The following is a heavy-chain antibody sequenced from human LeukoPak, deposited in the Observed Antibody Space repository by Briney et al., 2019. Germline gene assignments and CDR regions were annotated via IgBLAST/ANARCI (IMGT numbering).Heavy chain of an antibody. J-gene: IGHJ4*02. Sequence: SETLSLTCTVSGGSISSYYWSWIRQPPGKGLEWIGYIYYSGSTNYNPSLKSRVTMSVDTSKSQFSLKLSSVTAADTAVYYCATLESAAAGVDYWGQGTLVTVSS. D-gene: IGHD6-13*01. CDR1: GGSISSYY. CDR3: ATLESAAAGVDY. CDR2: IYYSGST. V-gene: IGHV4-59*08.